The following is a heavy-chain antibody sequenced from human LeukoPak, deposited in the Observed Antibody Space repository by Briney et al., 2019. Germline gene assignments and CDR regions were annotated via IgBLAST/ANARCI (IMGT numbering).Heavy chain of an antibody. J-gene: IGHJ5*02. CDR3: AREGTRDPNWFDP. V-gene: IGHV4-59*01. Sequence: PSETLSLTCTVSGGSISSCYWSWIRQPPGKGLEWIGYIYYSGSTNYNPSLKSRVTISVDTSKNQFSLKLSSVTAADTAVYYCAREGTRDPNWFDPWGQGTLVTVSS. CDR2: IYYSGST. D-gene: IGHD3-10*01. CDR1: GGSISSCY.